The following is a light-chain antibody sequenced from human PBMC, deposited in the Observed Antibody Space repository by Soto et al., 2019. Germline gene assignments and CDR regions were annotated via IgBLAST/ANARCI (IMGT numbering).Light chain of an antibody. J-gene: IGKJ1*01. CDR2: AAS. CDR3: LQDYNYPWT. Sequence: DIQMTQSPSSLSASLGDRVTITCRASQGIGVYLAWFQQKPGKVPKLLIYAASALQSGVPSRFSGSGSGTDFTLTISSLQSEDIATYYCLQDYNYPWTFGQGTKVEIK. V-gene: IGKV1-27*01. CDR1: QGIGVY.